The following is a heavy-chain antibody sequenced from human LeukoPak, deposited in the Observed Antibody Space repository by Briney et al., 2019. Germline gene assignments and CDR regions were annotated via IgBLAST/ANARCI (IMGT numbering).Heavy chain of an antibody. Sequence: SETLSLTCTVSGGSIRSYYWSWIRQPPGKGLEWIGYVFHTGDTNYNPSLKSRVTISVDTSKNQFSLKLSSVTAADTAVYYCARGVYIAAAQYGYWGQGTLVTVPS. CDR3: ARGVYIAAAQYGY. CDR1: GGSIRSYY. V-gene: IGHV4-59*01. D-gene: IGHD6-13*01. CDR2: VFHTGDT. J-gene: IGHJ4*02.